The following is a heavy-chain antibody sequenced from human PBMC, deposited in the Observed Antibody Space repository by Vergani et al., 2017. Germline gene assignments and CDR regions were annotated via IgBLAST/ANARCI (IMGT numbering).Heavy chain of an antibody. D-gene: IGHD2-15*01. Sequence: QVQLVQSGAEVKKPGASVKVSCKASGYTFTGYYMHWVRQAPGQGLEWMGWINPDSGGTNYAQKFQGRVTMTRDTSISTAYMELSRLRSDDTAVYYCARDPLDGSGGSCYPYYFDGWGQGTLVTVSS. CDR2: INPDSGGT. J-gene: IGHJ4*02. V-gene: IGHV1-2*02. CDR1: GYTFTGYY. CDR3: ARDPLDGSGGSCYPYYFDG.